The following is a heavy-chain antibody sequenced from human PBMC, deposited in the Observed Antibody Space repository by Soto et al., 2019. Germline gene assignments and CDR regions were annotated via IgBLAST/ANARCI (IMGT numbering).Heavy chain of an antibody. V-gene: IGHV3-23*01. J-gene: IGHJ3*02. CDR1: GFTFSSYA. Sequence: GGSLRLSCAASGFTFSSYAISWVRQAPGKGLEWVSAISGSGGSTYYADSVKGRFTISRDNSKNTLYLQMNSLRAEDTAVYYCANPPLSGRQHRENAFDIWGQGTMVTVSS. D-gene: IGHD2-21*01. CDR2: ISGSGGST. CDR3: ANPPLSGRQHRENAFDI.